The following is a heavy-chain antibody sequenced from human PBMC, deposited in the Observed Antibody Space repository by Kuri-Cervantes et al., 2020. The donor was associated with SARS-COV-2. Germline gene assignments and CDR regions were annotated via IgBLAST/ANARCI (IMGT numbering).Heavy chain of an antibody. D-gene: IGHD6-13*01. V-gene: IGHV3-30-3*01. J-gene: IGHJ6*02. CDR1: GFTFSSYA. Sequence: GESLKISCAASGFTFSSYAMHWVRQAPGKGLEWVAVISYDGSNKYYADSVKGRFTISRDNAKNMLFLQMNSLRAEDTALYYCAKGIAYSSSWYSDYYYYYGMDVWGQGTTVTVSS. CDR2: ISYDGSNK. CDR3: AKGIAYSSSWYSDYYYYYGMDV.